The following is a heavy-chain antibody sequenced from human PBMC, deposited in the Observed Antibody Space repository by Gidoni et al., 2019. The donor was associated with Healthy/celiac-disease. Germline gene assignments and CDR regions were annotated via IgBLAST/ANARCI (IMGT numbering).Heavy chain of an antibody. V-gene: IGHV4-31*03. CDR2: IYYSGRT. J-gene: IGHJ6*03. CDR1: GGSISSGGYY. CDR3: AREVRATVTTGRDYYYYMDV. D-gene: IGHD4-4*01. Sequence: QVQLQESGPGLVKPSQTLSLTCTVSGGSISSGGYYWSWIRQHPGKGLEWIGYIYYSGRTYYNPSLKSRVTISVDTSKNQFSLKLSSVTAADTAVYYCAREVRATVTTGRDYYYYMDVWGKGTTVTVSS.